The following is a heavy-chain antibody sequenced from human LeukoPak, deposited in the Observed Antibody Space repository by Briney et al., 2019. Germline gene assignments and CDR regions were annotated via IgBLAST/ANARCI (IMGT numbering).Heavy chain of an antibody. CDR1: GGSFSGYY. CDR3: ARSHYDFWSGYYRYWFDP. V-gene: IGHV4-34*01. CDR2: INHSGST. Sequence: PSETLSLTCAVYGGSFSGYYWSWIRQPPGKGLEWIGEINHSGSTNYNPSLKSRVTISVDTSKNQFSLKLSSVTAADTAVYYCARSHYDFWSGYYRYWFDPWGQGTLVTVSS. J-gene: IGHJ5*02. D-gene: IGHD3-3*01.